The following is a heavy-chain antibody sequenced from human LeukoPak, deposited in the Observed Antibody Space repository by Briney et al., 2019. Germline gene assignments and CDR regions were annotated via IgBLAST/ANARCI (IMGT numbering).Heavy chain of an antibody. J-gene: IGHJ1*01. V-gene: IGHV1-69*05. CDR1: GGTFNSYA. CDR3: ARGSPYYYDSSPLLIQH. D-gene: IGHD3-22*01. CDR2: IIPIFGTA. Sequence: SSVKVSCKASGGTFNSYAIRWVLQAPGQGLEWMGGIIPIFGTANYAQKFQGRVTITTDESTSTAYMELSSLRSEDTAVYYCARGSPYYYDSSPLLIQHWGQGTLVTVSS.